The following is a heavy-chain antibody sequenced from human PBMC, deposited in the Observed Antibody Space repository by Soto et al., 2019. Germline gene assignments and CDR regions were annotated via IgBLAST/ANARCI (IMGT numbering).Heavy chain of an antibody. CDR3: ARAAAPGPLDY. D-gene: IGHD6-13*01. Sequence: QVQLVQSGAEVKKPGASVKVSCKASGYTFTSYGISWVRQAPGQGLAWRGWIRAYNGNTNHAQNLQGRVTVTPDTSTSKAYMELRSLRSDDTAVYPWARAAAPGPLDYWGQGTLVTVSP. J-gene: IGHJ4*02. CDR1: GYTFTSYG. CDR2: IRAYNGNT. V-gene: IGHV1-18*01.